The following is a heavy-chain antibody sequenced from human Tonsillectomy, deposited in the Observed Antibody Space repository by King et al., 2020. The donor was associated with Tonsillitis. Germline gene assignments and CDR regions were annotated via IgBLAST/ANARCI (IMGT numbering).Heavy chain of an antibody. D-gene: IGHD3-22*01. CDR2: IYYSGST. V-gene: IGHV4-39*01. CDR3: ARDYDSSGYYSVGAFDI. CDR1: GGSISSSSYY. J-gene: IGHJ3*02. Sequence: QLQESGPGLVKPSETLSLTCTVSGGSISSSSYYWGWIRQPPGKGLEWIGSIYYSGSTYYNPSLKSRVTISVDTSKNQFSLKLSSVTAADTAVYYCARDYDSSGYYSVGAFDIWGQGTMVTVSS.